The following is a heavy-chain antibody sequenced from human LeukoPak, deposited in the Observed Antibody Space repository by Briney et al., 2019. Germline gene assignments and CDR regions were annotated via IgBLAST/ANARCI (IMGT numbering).Heavy chain of an antibody. D-gene: IGHD3-9*01. CDR1: GFTFSSHW. Sequence: GGSLRLSCVVSGFTFSSHWMSWVRQAPGKGLEWVANIKEDGSEKCYVDSVKGRFTISRDNAKKSLYLQMDSLRAEDTAVYYCATHGYSELRYFDWSTNEWGQGTLVTVSS. J-gene: IGHJ4*02. CDR3: ATHGYSELRYFDWSTNE. CDR2: IKEDGSEK. V-gene: IGHV3-7*01.